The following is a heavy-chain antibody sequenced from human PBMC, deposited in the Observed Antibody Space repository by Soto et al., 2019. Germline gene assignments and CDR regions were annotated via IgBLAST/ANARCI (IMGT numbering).Heavy chain of an antibody. D-gene: IGHD3-22*01. J-gene: IGHJ4*02. CDR3: AKVFYYYDSSGYYYFDY. CDR2: ISGSGSTI. V-gene: IGHV3-23*01. Sequence: GGSLRLSCAASGFTFSSYAVSWVRQAPGKGPEWIPSISGSGSTIYYADSVKGRFTISRDNSKNTLYLQMSSLRAEDTAVYYCAKVFYYYDSSGYYYFDYWGQGTLVTVSP. CDR1: GFTFSSYA.